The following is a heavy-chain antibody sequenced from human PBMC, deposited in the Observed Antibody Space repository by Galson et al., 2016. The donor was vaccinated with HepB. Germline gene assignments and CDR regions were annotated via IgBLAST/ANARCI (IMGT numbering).Heavy chain of an antibody. CDR3: AEKSLVAGTATYVFDN. J-gene: IGHJ4*02. CDR1: GFPFSTYG. Sequence: SLRLSCAASGFPFSTYGMSWVRQAPGKGLEWVSGISGSGGSIYSADSVKGRFTTSRDNSKNTLYLQMNSLRADDTAVYYCAEKSLVAGTATYVFDNWGQGTLVTVSS. CDR2: ISGSGGSI. V-gene: IGHV3-23*01. D-gene: IGHD6-19*01.